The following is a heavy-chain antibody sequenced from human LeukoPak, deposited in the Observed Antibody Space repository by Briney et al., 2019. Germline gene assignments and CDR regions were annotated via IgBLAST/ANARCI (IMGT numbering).Heavy chain of an antibody. J-gene: IGHJ4*02. CDR3: AREVTIAAPDY. V-gene: IGHV3-74*01. D-gene: IGHD6-13*01. CDR2: INSDGSST. Sequence: GGSLRLSCAASGFTFSSYWMHWVRQAPGKGLVWVSRINSDGSSTSYADSVKGRFTISRDNAKNSLYLQMNSLRAEDTAVYYCAREVTIAAPDYWGQGTLVTVSS. CDR1: GFTFSSYW.